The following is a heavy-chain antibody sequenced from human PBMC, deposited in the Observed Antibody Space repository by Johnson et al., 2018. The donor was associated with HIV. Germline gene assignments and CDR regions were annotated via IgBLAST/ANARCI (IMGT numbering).Heavy chain of an antibody. Sequence: QVLLVESGGGVVQPGRSLRLSCAASGFTFSSYAMHWVRQAPGKGLEWVAVISYDGSNKYYADSVKGRFTISRDNSKNTLYLQMNSLRAEDTAVYYCASLIAAAQADIWGKGQWSPSLQ. CDR3: ASLIAAAQADI. V-gene: IGHV3-30-3*01. D-gene: IGHD6-13*01. CDR2: ISYDGSNK. J-gene: IGHJ3*02. CDR1: GFTFSSYA.